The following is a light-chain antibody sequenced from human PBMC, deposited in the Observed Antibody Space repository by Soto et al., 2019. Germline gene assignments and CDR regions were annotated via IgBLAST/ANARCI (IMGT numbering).Light chain of an antibody. CDR2: AAS. CDR1: QGISSY. CDR3: QQLNSY. Sequence: DIQLTQSPSFLSASVGDRVTITCRASQGISSYLAWYQQKPGKAPKLLIYAASTLQSGGPSRFSGSGSGTEFTLTISSLQPEDFATYYCQQLNSYFGPGTKVDIK. J-gene: IGKJ3*01. V-gene: IGKV1-9*01.